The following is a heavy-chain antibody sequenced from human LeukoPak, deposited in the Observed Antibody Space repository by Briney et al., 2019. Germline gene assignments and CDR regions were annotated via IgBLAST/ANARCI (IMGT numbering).Heavy chain of an antibody. CDR3: ARHRSSGVLDY. CDR1: GGSFSGYY. V-gene: IGHV4-34*01. CDR2: INHSGST. Sequence: SETLSLTCAVYGGSFSGYYWSWIRQPPGKGLEWIGEINHSGSTNYNPSLKSRVTISVDTSKNQFSLKLSSVTAADTAVYYCARHRSSGVLDYWGQGTLVTVSS. D-gene: IGHD3-10*01. J-gene: IGHJ4*02.